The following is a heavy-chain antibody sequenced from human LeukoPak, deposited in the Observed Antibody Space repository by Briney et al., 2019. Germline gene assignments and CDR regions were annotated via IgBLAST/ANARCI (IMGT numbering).Heavy chain of an antibody. V-gene: IGHV1-8*03. CDR1: GYSFADYY. CDR3: ARGIKAGRKSRTDYGDYPSRGSRKDYYYYMDV. J-gene: IGHJ6*03. D-gene: IGHD4-17*01. Sequence: GASVKVSCKASGYSFADYYMHWVRQAPGQGLEWMGWMNPNSGNTGYAQKFQGRVTITRNTSISTAYMELSSLRSENTAVYYCARGIKAGRKSRTDYGDYPSRGSRKDYYYYMDVWGKGTTVTVSS. CDR2: MNPNSGNT.